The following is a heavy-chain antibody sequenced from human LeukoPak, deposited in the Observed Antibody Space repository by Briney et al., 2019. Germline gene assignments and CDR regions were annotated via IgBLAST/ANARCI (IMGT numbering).Heavy chain of an antibody. CDR2: IDISGGST. CDR3: ARDHGMDV. V-gene: IGHV3-23*01. J-gene: IGHJ6*02. CDR1: GFTFNSHA. Sequence: GGSLRLSCAVSGFTFNSHAMCWVRQAPGKGLERVSSIDISGGSTYYADSVKGRFTISRDNSKNTLYLQMNSLRAEDTAVYYCARDHGMDVWGQGTTVTVSS.